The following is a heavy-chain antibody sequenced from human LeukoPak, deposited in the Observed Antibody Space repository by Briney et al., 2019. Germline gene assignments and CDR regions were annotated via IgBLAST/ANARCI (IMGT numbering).Heavy chain of an antibody. Sequence: GASVKVSCKASGYTFTSYTMHWVRQAPGQRLEWMGWINAGNGNTKYSQKFQGRVTITRDTSASTAYMELSSLRSEDTAVYYCARFARLKDAFDIWGQGTMVTVSS. CDR1: GYTFTSYT. CDR2: INAGNGNT. CDR3: ARFARLKDAFDI. J-gene: IGHJ3*02. V-gene: IGHV1-3*01. D-gene: IGHD2-21*01.